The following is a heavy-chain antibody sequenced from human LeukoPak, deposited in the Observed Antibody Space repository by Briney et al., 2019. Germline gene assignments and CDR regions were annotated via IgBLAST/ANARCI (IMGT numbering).Heavy chain of an antibody. J-gene: IGHJ4*02. D-gene: IGHD6-19*01. Sequence: GGSLRLSCTASGFTLSNYWMTWVRQAPGKGLEWVSAISGSGGSTYYSDSVKGRFTISRDNSKSTLYLQMNSLRAEDTALYYCAKDLLPVAANWWGQGTLVTVSS. V-gene: IGHV3-23*01. CDR1: GFTLSNYW. CDR2: ISGSGGST. CDR3: AKDLLPVAANW.